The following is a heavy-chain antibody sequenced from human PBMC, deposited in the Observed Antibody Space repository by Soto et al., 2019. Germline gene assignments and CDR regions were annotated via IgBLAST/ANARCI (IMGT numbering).Heavy chain of an antibody. CDR1: GGSISSYF. J-gene: IGHJ4*02. CDR2: IYYSGGTT. CDR3: ARVVPSGYSDY. V-gene: IGHV4-59*01. D-gene: IGHD5-12*01. Sequence: QVQLQESGPGLVKPSETLSLTCTVSGGSISSYFWSWIRQPPGKGLEWIGYIYYSGGTTRYSPSLKSRVTISVDTSKNHFSLNLRSVSAADTAVYYCARVVPSGYSDYWGQGTLVTVSS.